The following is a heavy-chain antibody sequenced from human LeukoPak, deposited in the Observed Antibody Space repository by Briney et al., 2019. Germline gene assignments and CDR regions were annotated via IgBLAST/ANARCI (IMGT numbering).Heavy chain of an antibody. CDR2: INHSRST. J-gene: IGHJ5*02. Sequence: SETLSLTCTVYGLSFSGYYWTWIRQPPGKGLEWIGEINHSRSTNYNPSPKSRVTISVDKSKNQFYLKLSSVRDADTAVYYCARDAGFWSGYYEAWFDPWGQGTPVSVS. CDR3: ARDAGFWSGYYEAWFDP. CDR1: GLSFSGYY. D-gene: IGHD3-3*01. V-gene: IGHV4-34*01.